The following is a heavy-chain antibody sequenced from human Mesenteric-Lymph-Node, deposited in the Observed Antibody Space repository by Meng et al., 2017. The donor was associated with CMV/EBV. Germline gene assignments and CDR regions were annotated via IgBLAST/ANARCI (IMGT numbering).Heavy chain of an antibody. CDR1: GGTFSSYA. J-gene: IGHJ4*02. Sequence: SVKVSCKASGGTFSSYAISWVRQAPGQGLEWMGGIIPILGIANYAQKFQGRVTMTRDTSTSTVYMELSSLRSEDTAVYYCARWGSGANGIDYWGQGTLVTVSS. CDR2: IIPILGIA. V-gene: IGHV1-69*10. D-gene: IGHD4/OR15-4a*01. CDR3: ARWGSGANGIDY.